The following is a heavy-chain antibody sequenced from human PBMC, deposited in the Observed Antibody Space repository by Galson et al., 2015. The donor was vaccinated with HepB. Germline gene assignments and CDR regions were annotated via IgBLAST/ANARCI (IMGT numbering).Heavy chain of an antibody. Sequence: SLRLSCAASGFTFSSYGMHWVRQAPGKGLEWVAVISYDGSNRYYADSVKGRFTISRDNSKNTLYLQMNSLRAEDTAVYYCARVGVRYCSGGSCYSHGDAFDIWGQGTMVTVSS. V-gene: IGHV3-30*19. J-gene: IGHJ3*02. CDR2: ISYDGSNR. CDR3: ARVGVRYCSGGSCYSHGDAFDI. CDR1: GFTFSSYG. D-gene: IGHD2-15*01.